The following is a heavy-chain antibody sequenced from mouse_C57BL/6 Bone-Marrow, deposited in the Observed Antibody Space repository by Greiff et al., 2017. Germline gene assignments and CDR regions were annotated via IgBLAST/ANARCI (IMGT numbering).Heavy chain of an antibody. CDR3: ARSGDYGDYYAMDY. Sequence: VQLQQPGAELVMPGASVKLSCKASGYTFTSYWMHWVKQRPGQGLEWIGEIDPSDSYTNYNQKFKGKSTLTVDKCSSTAYMQLSSLTSEDSAVYYCARSGDYGDYYAMDYWGQGTSVTVSS. D-gene: IGHD2-4*01. CDR2: IDPSDSYT. J-gene: IGHJ4*01. V-gene: IGHV1-69*01. CDR1: GYTFTSYW.